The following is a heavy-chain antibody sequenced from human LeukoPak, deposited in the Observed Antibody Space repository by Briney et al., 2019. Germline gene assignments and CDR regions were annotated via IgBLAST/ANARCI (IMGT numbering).Heavy chain of an antibody. J-gene: IGHJ4*02. V-gene: IGHV4-39*01. D-gene: IGHD5-18*01. CDR2: IYYSGST. Sequence: PSETLSLTCSVSGGSISSSSYYWGWIRQPPGKGLEWIGSIYYSGSTYYNPSLNSRVTISVDTSKNQSSLKLSSVTAADTAVYYCARLMGSGIQLWLLDRAYYFDYCGQGTLVTVSS. CDR1: GGSISSSSYY. CDR3: ARLMGSGIQLWLLDRAYYFDY.